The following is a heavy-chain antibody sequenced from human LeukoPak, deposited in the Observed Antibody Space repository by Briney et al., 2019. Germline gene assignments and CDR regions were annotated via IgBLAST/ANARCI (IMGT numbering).Heavy chain of an antibody. CDR2: IISIFGTA. Sequence: SVKVSCKASGGTFSSYAISWVRQAPGQGLEWMGGIISIFGTANYAQKFQGRVTITTDESTSTAYMELSSLRSEDTAVYYCARSSSPHLDYYYYMDVWGKGTTVTVSS. V-gene: IGHV1-69*05. J-gene: IGHJ6*03. CDR1: GGTFSSYA. D-gene: IGHD6-13*01. CDR3: ARSSSPHLDYYYYMDV.